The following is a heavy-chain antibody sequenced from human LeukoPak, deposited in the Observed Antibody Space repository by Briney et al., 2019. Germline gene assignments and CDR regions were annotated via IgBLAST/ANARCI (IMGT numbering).Heavy chain of an antibody. CDR1: GYTFTDYY. J-gene: IGHJ6*02. CDR2: INPNSGGT. D-gene: IGHD3-16*02. Sequence: ASVKVSCKASGYTFTDYYIHWVRQAPGQGLEWMGWINPNSGGTNYAQKFQGWVTMTRDTSISTAYMELSRLRSDDTAVYYCARDKFIVKTPLYGMDVWGQGTTVTVSS. V-gene: IGHV1-2*04. CDR3: ARDKFIVKTPLYGMDV.